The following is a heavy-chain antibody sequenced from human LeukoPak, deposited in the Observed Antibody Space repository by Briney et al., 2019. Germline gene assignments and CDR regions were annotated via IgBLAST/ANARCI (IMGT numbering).Heavy chain of an antibody. V-gene: IGHV3-30*18. CDR3: AKVEYYHSSGYLDY. D-gene: IGHD3-22*01. CDR2: ISTDGSNE. CDR1: GFTFSSYG. J-gene: IGHJ4*02. Sequence: GGSLRLSCAASGFTFSSYGMHWVRQAPGKGLEWVAVISTDGSNEYYADSVKGRFTISRDNSKNMLYLQMNSLRAEDTAVYYCAKVEYYHSSGYLDYWGQGTLVTVSS.